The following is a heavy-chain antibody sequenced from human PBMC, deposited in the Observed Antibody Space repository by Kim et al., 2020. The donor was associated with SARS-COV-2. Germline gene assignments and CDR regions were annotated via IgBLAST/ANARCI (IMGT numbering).Heavy chain of an antibody. CDR2: IYYSGST. CDR3: ARGGRWDDSLTGYNGNFDY. CDR1: GGSVSSGSYY. J-gene: IGHJ4*02. D-gene: IGHD3-9*01. Sequence: SETLSLTCTVSGGSVSSGSYYWSWIRQPPGKGLEWIGYIYYSGSTNYNPSLKSRVTISVDTSKNQFSLKLSSVTAADTAVYYCARGGRWDDSLTGYNGNFDYGGQGTLVTVSS. V-gene: IGHV4-61*01.